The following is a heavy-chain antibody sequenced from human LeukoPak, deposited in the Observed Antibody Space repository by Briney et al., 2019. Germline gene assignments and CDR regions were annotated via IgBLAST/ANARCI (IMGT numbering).Heavy chain of an antibody. Sequence: SQTLPLTCTVSGLPISSGSYYWRCIPPPAGRGLAWFRRHYTSGSTNYNPSLKSRVTISVDTSKNQFSLKLSSVTAADTAVYYCARDRYCSGGSCYGMGAFDIWGQGTMVTVSS. D-gene: IGHD2-15*01. CDR1: GLPISSGSYY. CDR3: ARDRYCSGGSCYGMGAFDI. J-gene: IGHJ3*02. V-gene: IGHV4-61*02. CDR2: HYTSGST.